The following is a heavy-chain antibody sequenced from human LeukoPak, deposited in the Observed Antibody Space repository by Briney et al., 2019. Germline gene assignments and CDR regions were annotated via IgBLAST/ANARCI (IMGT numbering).Heavy chain of an antibody. CDR3: ARGGDEWLVEGLVDY. Sequence: GGSLRLSCAASGFTFSSYSMNWVRQAPGKGLEWVSSISSSSSYIYYADSVKGRFTISRDNAKNSLYLQMNSLRAEDTAVYYCARGGDEWLVEGLVDYWGQGTLVTVSS. J-gene: IGHJ4*02. D-gene: IGHD6-19*01. CDR1: GFTFSSYS. V-gene: IGHV3-21*01. CDR2: ISSSSSYI.